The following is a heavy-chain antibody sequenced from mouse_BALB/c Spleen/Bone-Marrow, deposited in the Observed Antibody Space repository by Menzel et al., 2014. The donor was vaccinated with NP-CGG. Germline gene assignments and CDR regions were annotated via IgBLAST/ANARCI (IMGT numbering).Heavy chain of an antibody. CDR3: ARSNYPAWFAY. CDR2: INPSTGYT. J-gene: IGHJ3*01. V-gene: IGHV1-7*01. Sequence: QVQLQQSGAELAKPGASVKMSCKASGYTFTSYWMHWVKQRPGQGLEWIGYINPSTGYTEYNQKFKDKATLTADKSSSTAYMQLSSLTYEDSAVYYCARSNYPAWFAYWGQGTLVTVSA. D-gene: IGHD2-5*01. CDR1: GYTFTSYW.